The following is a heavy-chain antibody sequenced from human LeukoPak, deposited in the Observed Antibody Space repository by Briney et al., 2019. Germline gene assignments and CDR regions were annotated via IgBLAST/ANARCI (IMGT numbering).Heavy chain of an antibody. V-gene: IGHV3-23*01. CDR2: ISGSRDTT. Sequence: XXVSVISGSRDTTHYTDSVKGRFTISTDTSKNTVYLQMNNLRADDTAIYYCAKGTTASCYTSFDSWGQGTLVTVSS. CDR3: AKGTTASCYTSFDS. D-gene: IGHD2-2*02. J-gene: IGHJ4*02.